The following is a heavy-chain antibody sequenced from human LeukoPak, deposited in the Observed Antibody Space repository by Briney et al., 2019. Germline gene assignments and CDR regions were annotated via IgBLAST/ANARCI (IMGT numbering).Heavy chain of an antibody. Sequence: ASVKVSCKVSGYTLTELSMHWVRQAPGKGLEWMGGFDPEDGETIYAQKFQGRVTMTEDTSTDTAHMELSSLRSEDTAVYYCATDTYYYDSSGYSPLDYWGQGTLVTVSS. D-gene: IGHD3-22*01. CDR2: FDPEDGET. CDR3: ATDTYYYDSSGYSPLDY. J-gene: IGHJ4*02. V-gene: IGHV1-24*01. CDR1: GYTLTELS.